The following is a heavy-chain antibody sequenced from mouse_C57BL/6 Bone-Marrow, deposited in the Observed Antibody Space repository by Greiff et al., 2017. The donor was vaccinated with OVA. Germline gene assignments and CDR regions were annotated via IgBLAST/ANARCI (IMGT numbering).Heavy chain of an antibody. CDR2: IWTGGGT. CDR3: ARNVYSNYDYFDY. Sequence: VQLQQSGPGLVAPSQSLSITCTVSGFSLTSYAISWVRQPPGKGLEWLGVIWTGGGTNYNSALKSRLSISKDNSKSQVFLKMNSLQTDDTARYYCARNVYSNYDYFDYWGQGTTLTVSS. J-gene: IGHJ2*01. CDR1: GFSLTSYA. V-gene: IGHV2-9-1*01. D-gene: IGHD2-5*01.